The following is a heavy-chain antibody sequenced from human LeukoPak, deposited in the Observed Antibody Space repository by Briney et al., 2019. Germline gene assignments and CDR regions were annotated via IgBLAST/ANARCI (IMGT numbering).Heavy chain of an antibody. D-gene: IGHD3-16*01. Sequence: SETLSLTCTVSGGSISSGGYYWSWIRQHPGKGLEWIGYICYSGSTYYNPSLQSRVTISTDTSKNQFSLKLTSVTDADTAVYYCSGGVDAHNTGHWGQGTLVTVSS. CDR2: ICYSGST. CDR1: GGSISSGGYY. J-gene: IGHJ4*02. V-gene: IGHV4-31*03. CDR3: SGGVDAHNTGH.